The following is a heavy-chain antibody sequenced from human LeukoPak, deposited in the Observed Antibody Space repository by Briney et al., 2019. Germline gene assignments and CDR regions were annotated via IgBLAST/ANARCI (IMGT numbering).Heavy chain of an antibody. CDR2: IIPIFGTA. CDR1: GNSISNYA. Sequence: SVKVSCKASGNSISNYAVSWVRQPPGQGFEWMGGIIPIFGTADYAQKFQGRVTITADQSTSTTYMALSSLKSEDTATYYCTTRACHAGGCSSSFYYYYGLHFWGQGTTVSVSS. J-gene: IGHJ6*02. CDR3: TTRACHAGGCSSSFYYYYGLHF. D-gene: IGHD3-16*01. V-gene: IGHV1-69*13.